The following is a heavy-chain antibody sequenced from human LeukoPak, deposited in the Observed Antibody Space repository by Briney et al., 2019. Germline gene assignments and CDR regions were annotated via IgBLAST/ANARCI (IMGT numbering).Heavy chain of an antibody. Sequence: GGSLRLSCVASGFTFSNYWMHWVRQAPGKGLVWVSRIKTDGSRTNYADSVKGRFTISRDNAENTVYLEMNSLRSEDTAVYYCARAIGSSWGKVDYWGQGTLVTVSS. D-gene: IGHD6-13*01. J-gene: IGHJ4*02. V-gene: IGHV3-74*01. CDR3: ARAIGSSWGKVDY. CDR1: GFTFSNYW. CDR2: IKTDGSRT.